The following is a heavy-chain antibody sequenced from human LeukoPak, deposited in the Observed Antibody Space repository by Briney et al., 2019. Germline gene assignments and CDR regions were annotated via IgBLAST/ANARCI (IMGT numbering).Heavy chain of an antibody. J-gene: IGHJ3*02. CDR2: IYTSGST. V-gene: IGHV4-61*02. CDR3: ARNYYDSSGYRPDAFDI. D-gene: IGHD3-22*01. Sequence: PSQTLSLTCTVSGGSISSGSYYWRWIRQPAGKGLEWIGRIYTSGSTNYNPSLKSRVTISVDTSKNQFSLKLSSVTAADTAVYYCARNYYDSSGYRPDAFDIWGQGTMVTVSS. CDR1: GGSISSGSYY.